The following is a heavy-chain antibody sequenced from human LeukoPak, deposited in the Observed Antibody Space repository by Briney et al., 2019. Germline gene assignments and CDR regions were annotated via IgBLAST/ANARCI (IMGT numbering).Heavy chain of an antibody. J-gene: IGHJ4*02. CDR1: GFTFTHAW. CDR2: IKSKPSGGTT. Sequence: GGSLRLSCVASGFTFTHAWMSWVRQAPGKGLEWVGRIKSKPSGGTTDYGTPVKGRFSISRDDSKNTLYLQMNSLKTEDTAVYYGLWDDKTLFDYWGQGTLVTVSS. D-gene: IGHD1-26*01. CDR3: LWDDKTLFDY. V-gene: IGHV3-15*01.